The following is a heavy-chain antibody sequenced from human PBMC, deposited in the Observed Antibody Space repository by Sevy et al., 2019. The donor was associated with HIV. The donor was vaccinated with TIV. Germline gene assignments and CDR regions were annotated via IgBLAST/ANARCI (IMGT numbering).Heavy chain of an antibody. Sequence: ASVKVSCKASGYTFTSYDINWVRQATGQRLEWMGWMIPDSGNTGYAQKFQGRVTMTRNTSISTAYMELSSLRSEDTAVSYCASGLKGYCSSTSCYTTGYYYYHGMDVWGQGTTVTVSS. J-gene: IGHJ6*02. V-gene: IGHV1-8*01. CDR3: ASGLKGYCSSTSCYTTGYYYYHGMDV. CDR1: GYTFTSYD. CDR2: MIPDSGNT. D-gene: IGHD2-2*02.